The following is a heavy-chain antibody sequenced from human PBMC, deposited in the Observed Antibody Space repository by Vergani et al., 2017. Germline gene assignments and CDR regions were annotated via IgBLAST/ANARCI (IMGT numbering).Heavy chain of an antibody. CDR1: GFTFRHHY. V-gene: IGHV3-11*01. D-gene: IGHD1-26*01. Sequence: QVQLVESGGGLVKPGGSLRLSCAASGFTFRHHYMSWIRQAPGKGLEWVSYTSSTGSSISYAHSVKGRFTISRDNAKDSVFLQMNSLRAEDTAVYYCARYRGNYNYFDSWGQGTLVTVSP. J-gene: IGHJ4*02. CDR2: TSSTGSSI. CDR3: ARYRGNYNYFDS.